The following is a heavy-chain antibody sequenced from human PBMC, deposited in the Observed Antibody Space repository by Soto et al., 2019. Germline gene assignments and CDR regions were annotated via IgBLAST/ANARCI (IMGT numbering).Heavy chain of an antibody. CDR3: VKEIAAAQ. CDR1: GFTFSNYW. CDR2: INKDGSQK. J-gene: IGHJ4*02. D-gene: IGHD6-25*01. Sequence: EVQLVESGGALVQPGGSLRPTCATSGFTFSNYWMTWVRQAPGKGLEWVANINKDGSQKSFVDSVKGRFTISRDNAKSSLYLQMNSLRAEDTAIYYCVKEIAAAQWGQGILVTVSS. V-gene: IGHV3-7*01.